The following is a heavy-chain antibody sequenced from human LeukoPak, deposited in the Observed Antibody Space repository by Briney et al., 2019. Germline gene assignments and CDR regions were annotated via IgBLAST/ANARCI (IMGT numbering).Heavy chain of an antibody. J-gene: IGHJ3*02. Sequence: MTSETLSLTCTVSGGSISSYYWSWIRQPPGKGLEWIGYIYYSGSTNYNPSLKSRVTISVDTSKNQFSLKLSSVTAADTAVYYCARASYIVVVPAAMAGAFDIWGQGTMVTVSS. D-gene: IGHD2-2*01. CDR3: ARASYIVVVPAAMAGAFDI. V-gene: IGHV4-59*08. CDR2: IYYSGST. CDR1: GGSISSYY.